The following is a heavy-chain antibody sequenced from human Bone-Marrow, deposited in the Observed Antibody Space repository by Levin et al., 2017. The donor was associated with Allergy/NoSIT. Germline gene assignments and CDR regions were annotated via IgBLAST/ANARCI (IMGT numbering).Heavy chain of an antibody. V-gene: IGHV4-59*01. CDR1: GGSMSSVY. J-gene: IGHJ6*02. D-gene: IGHD3-10*01. CDR3: ARDRDFYSASGSRDSGMDV. CDR2: IYYNGGA. Sequence: SETLSLTCTVSGGSMSSVYWTWIRQPPGKGLEWMGNIYYNGGANYNPSLRGRVTFSLDTYKSQFSLRLTSLTAADTAVYYCARDRDFYSASGSRDSGMDVWGQGTSVTVSS.